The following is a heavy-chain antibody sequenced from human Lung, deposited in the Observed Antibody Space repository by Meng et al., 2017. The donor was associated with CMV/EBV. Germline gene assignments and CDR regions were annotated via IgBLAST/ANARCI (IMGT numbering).Heavy chain of an antibody. V-gene: IGHV4-59*01. J-gene: IGHJ4*02. CDR3: ARDGSLGYFDY. Sequence: SETLSLTCTVSGGSISSYYWSWIRQPPGKGLEWIGYIYYSGSTNYNPSLKSRVTISVDTSKNQFSLKLSSVSAADTAVYYCARDGSLGYFDYWGQGTLVTASS. CDR2: IYYSGST. CDR1: GGSISSYY. D-gene: IGHD5-12*01.